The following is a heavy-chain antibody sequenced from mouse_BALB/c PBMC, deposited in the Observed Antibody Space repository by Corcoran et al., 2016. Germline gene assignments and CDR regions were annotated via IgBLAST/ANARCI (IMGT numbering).Heavy chain of an antibody. J-gene: IGHJ2*01. CDR1: GYTFTNYG. Sequence: QIQLVQSGPELKKPGETVKISCKASGYTFTNYGMNWVKQAPGQGLKGMGWINTYTGEPTYADDFKGRFAFSLETSASTAYLQINNLKNEDMATYVCANNWDLYYVDYWGQGTTLTVSS. CDR3: ANNWDLYYVDY. CDR2: INTYTGEP. D-gene: IGHD4-1*02. V-gene: IGHV9-1*02.